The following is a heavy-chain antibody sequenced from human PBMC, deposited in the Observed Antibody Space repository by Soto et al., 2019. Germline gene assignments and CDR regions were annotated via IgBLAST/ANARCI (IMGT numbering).Heavy chain of an antibody. V-gene: IGHV1-2*02. D-gene: IGHD2-2*01. CDR2: INPETGGT. CDR1: GYTFTGYY. CDR3: ARERYQVISDGMDV. Sequence: ASVKVSCKASGYTFTGYYVHWVREAPGQGLEWMGWINPETGGTSYAQKFQGRVTLSRDTSINTAYLELSRLRFDDAAVYFCARERYQVISDGMDVWGQGTTVTVSS. J-gene: IGHJ6*02.